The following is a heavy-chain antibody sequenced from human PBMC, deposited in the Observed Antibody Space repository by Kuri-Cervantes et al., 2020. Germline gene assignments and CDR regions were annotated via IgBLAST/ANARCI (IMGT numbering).Heavy chain of an antibody. CDR2: VYSSGTT. CDR1: GGSISTYY. CDR3: ARGRMVQGQTRRWFDP. D-gene: IGHD3-10*01. V-gene: IGHV4-59*12. Sequence: SETLSLTCSVSGGSISTYYWTWIRQPLGKGLEWIGFVYSSGTTTYNPSLKSRVTISVDTSKNQFSLKLSSVTAADTAVYYCARGRMVQGQTRRWFDPWGQGTLVTVSS. J-gene: IGHJ5*02.